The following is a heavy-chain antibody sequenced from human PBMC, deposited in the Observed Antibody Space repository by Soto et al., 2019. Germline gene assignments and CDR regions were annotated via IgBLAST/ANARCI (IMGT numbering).Heavy chain of an antibody. D-gene: IGHD1-26*01. Sequence: VSLTCAVSGGSLRGHYWSWIRQSPEKGLEWIGEINHSGFTNYNPTLKSRVTISRDASKNQFSLRLSSMTAADSAVYFCARAAVKLGATLFDSWGQGTLVTVSS. CDR3: ARAAVKLGATLFDS. J-gene: IGHJ4*02. CDR1: GGSLRGHY. CDR2: INHSGFT. V-gene: IGHV4-34*01.